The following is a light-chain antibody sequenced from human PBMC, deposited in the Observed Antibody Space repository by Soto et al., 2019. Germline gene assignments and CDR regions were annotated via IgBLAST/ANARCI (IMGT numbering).Light chain of an antibody. V-gene: IGLV2-14*03. CDR3: SSYTTSNTRQIV. J-gene: IGLJ1*01. CDR1: SSDVGGYNY. Sequence: QSALTQPASVSESPGQSITISCTGTSSDVGGYNYVSWYQHHPGKAPKLMIFDVSNRPSGVSNRFSGSKSGNTASLTISGLQPEDEADYYCSSYTTSNTRQIVFGTGTKVTV. CDR2: DVS.